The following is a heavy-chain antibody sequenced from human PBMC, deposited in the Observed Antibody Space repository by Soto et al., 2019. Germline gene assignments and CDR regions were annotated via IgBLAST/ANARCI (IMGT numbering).Heavy chain of an antibody. CDR2: ISAYNGNT. J-gene: IGHJ6*02. CDR3: ARWRRIVVVARHNYYYYGMDV. V-gene: IGHV1-18*01. Sequence: ASVKVSCKASGYTFTSYGISWVRQAPGQGLEWMGWISAYNGNTNYAQKLQGRVTMTRNTSISTAYMELSSLRSEDTAVYYCARWRRIVVVARHNYYYYGMDVWGQGTTVTVSS. D-gene: IGHD2-15*01. CDR1: GYTFTSYG.